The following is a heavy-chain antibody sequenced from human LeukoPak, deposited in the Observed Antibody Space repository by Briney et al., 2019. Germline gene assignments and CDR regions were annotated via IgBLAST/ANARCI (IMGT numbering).Heavy chain of an antibody. CDR1: GYTFTGYY. J-gene: IGHJ5*02. Sequence: ASVTVSFKASGYTFTGYYMHWVRQAPGQGLEWMGWINPNSGGTNYAQKFQGRVTMTRDTSISTAYMELSRLRSDDTAVYYCAREGGYYDFWSGYYTGRGYNWFDPWGQGTLVTVSS. V-gene: IGHV1-2*02. D-gene: IGHD3-3*01. CDR2: INPNSGGT. CDR3: AREGGYYDFWSGYYTGRGYNWFDP.